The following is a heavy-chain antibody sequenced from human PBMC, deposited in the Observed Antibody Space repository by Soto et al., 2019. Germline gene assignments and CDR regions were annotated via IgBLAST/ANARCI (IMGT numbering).Heavy chain of an antibody. CDR1: GFTFSGSA. CDR3: TCSSSSGYYYGMDV. Sequence: SLRLSFAASGFTFSGSAMHWFRQASGQGLEWVGRIRSKANSYATAYAASVKGRFTISRDDSKNTAYLQMNSLKTEDTAVYYCTCSSSSGYYYGMDVWGQGTTVTVS. V-gene: IGHV3-73*01. D-gene: IGHD6-6*01. J-gene: IGHJ6*02. CDR2: IRSKANSYAT.